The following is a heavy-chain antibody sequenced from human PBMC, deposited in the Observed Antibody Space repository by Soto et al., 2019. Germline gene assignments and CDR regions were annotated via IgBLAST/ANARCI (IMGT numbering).Heavy chain of an antibody. CDR3: TKYSGSANTPAA. Sequence: SQTLSLTCAISGDSVSSNTVAWNWIRQSPSRGLEWLGRTYYRSKWYDDYAESVKSRITINPDTSKNQFSLHLNSVTLEDTAVYYCTKYSGSANTPAALGQGTLVTVSS. J-gene: IGHJ5*02. D-gene: IGHD1-26*01. CDR1: GDSVSSNTVA. CDR2: TYYRSKWYD. V-gene: IGHV6-1*01.